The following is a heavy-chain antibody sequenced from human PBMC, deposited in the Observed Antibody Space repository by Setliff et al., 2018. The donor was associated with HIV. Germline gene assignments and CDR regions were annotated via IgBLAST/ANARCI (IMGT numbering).Heavy chain of an antibody. CDR3: ARVGDSYDSSGYYSVLDAFDI. CDR1: GDSISSSAYY. V-gene: IGHV4-39*07. D-gene: IGHD3-22*01. CDR2: TNHSGDT. Sequence: SETLSLTCTVSGDSISSSAYYWSWIRQPPQKSLEWIGETNHSGDTNYNPSLKSRVTISVDTSKNQFSLKLSSVTAADTAVYYCARVGDSYDSSGYYSVLDAFDIWGRGTMVTVSS. J-gene: IGHJ3*02.